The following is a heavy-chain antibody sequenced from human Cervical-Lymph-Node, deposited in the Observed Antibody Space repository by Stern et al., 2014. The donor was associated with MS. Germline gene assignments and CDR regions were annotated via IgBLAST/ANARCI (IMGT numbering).Heavy chain of an antibody. V-gene: IGHV3-11*01. Sequence: VQLVESGGGLVKPGGSLRLSCAASGFTFSNYYMRWIRQAPGQGLEWVSYISSSGRTRYYADSVKGRFTISRDNAKNSLYLQMNSLKAEDTAVYYCARGEAVAGTEWYFDLGGRGTLVTVSS. J-gene: IGHJ2*01. D-gene: IGHD6-19*01. CDR1: GFTFSNYY. CDR2: ISSSGRTR. CDR3: ARGEAVAGTEWYFDL.